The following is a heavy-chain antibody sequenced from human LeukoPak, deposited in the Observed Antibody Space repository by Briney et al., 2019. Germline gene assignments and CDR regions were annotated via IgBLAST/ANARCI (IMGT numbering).Heavy chain of an antibody. CDR3: ARGGYFDWLLFDY. CDR1: GFTFSSYS. V-gene: IGHV3-48*01. J-gene: IGHJ4*02. D-gene: IGHD3-9*01. Sequence: GGSLRLSCAASGFTFSSYSMNWVRQAPGKGLEWVSYISSSSSTIYYADSVKGRFTISRDNAKNTLYLRMNSLRAEDTAVYYCARGGYFDWLLFDYWGQGTLVTVSS. CDR2: ISSSSSTI.